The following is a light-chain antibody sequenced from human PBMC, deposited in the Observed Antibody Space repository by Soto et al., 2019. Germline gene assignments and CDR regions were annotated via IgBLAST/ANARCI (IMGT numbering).Light chain of an antibody. CDR1: SGHSSYA. CDR2: LNSDGSH. Sequence: QSVLTQSPSASASLGASVKLTCTLSSGHSSYAIAWHQQQPEKGPRYLMKLNSDGSHSKGDGIPDRFSGSSSGAERYLTISSLQSEDEADYYCQTWGTGLIRVFGGGTKLTVL. V-gene: IGLV4-69*01. J-gene: IGLJ3*02. CDR3: QTWGTGLIRV.